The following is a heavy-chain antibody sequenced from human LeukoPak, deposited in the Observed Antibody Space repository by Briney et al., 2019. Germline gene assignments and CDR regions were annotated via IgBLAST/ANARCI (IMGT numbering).Heavy chain of an antibody. CDR2: ISGSGGST. Sequence: GGSLRLSCAASGFTFSSYAMSWVRQAPGKGLQWVSTISGSGGSTYYADSVKGRFTISRDNSKNTLYLQMNSLRADDTAVYYCAKCLGGAPSDFDYWGQGTLVTVSS. CDR3: AKCLGGAPSDFDY. CDR1: GFTFSSYA. V-gene: IGHV3-23*01. D-gene: IGHD3-16*01. J-gene: IGHJ4*02.